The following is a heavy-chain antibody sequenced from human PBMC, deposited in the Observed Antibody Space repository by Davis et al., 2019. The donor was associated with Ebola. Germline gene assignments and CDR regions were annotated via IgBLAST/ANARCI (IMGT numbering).Heavy chain of an antibody. CDR2: IYPGDSDT. Sequence: GESLKISCKGSGYSFTSYWIGWVRQMPGKGLEWMGIIYPGDSDTRYSPSFQGQVTISADKSISTAYLQWSSLKASDTAMYYCARRGRYGDYVRLFDYWGQGTLVTVSS. CDR3: ARRGRYGDYVRLFDY. J-gene: IGHJ4*02. CDR1: GYSFTSYW. D-gene: IGHD4-17*01. V-gene: IGHV5-51*01.